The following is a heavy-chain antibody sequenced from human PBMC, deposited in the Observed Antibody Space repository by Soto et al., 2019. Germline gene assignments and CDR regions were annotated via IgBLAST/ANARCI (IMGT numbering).Heavy chain of an antibody. CDR3: ARECSVSISAYYAYYYGMHV. J-gene: IGHJ6*02. V-gene: IGHV3-48*03. CDR1: GFTFSNYD. CDR2: ISSSGGII. Sequence: GGSLRLSCAASGFTFSNYDINWVRQAPGKGLEWISQISSSGGIIDYADSVKGRFTISRDNAKNSLYLQMNSLRGEDTAVYYCARECSVSISAYYAYYYGMHVSCPAPTVTVSS. D-gene: IGHD3-10*02.